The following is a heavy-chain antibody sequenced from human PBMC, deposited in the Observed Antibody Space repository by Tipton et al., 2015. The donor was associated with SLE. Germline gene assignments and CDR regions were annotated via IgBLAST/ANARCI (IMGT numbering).Heavy chain of an antibody. J-gene: IGHJ4*02. V-gene: IGHV3-7*01. CDR3: ARATVTTASCFDY. Sequence: SLRLSCVASGFTFSNYWMSWVRQAPGKGLEWMANIKQDGSAKNYVDSVKGRFTISRDNAENSLSLQINSLRAEDTAVYYCARATVTTASCFDYWGQGTLVTVSS. D-gene: IGHD4-17*01. CDR1: GFTFSNYW. CDR2: IKQDGSAK.